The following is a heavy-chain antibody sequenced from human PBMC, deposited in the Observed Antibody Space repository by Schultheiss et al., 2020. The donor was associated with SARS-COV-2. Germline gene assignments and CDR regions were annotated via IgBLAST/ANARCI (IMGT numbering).Heavy chain of an antibody. J-gene: IGHJ6*04. D-gene: IGHD2-15*01. CDR3: AKEYCSGGSCYPGYYYGRDV. CDR1: GFTFSSYA. V-gene: IGHV3-23*01. CDR2: ISGSGGST. Sequence: GGSLRLSCAASGFTFSSYAMSWVRQAPGKGLEWVSAISGSGGSTYYADSVKGRFTISRDNSKNTLYLQMNSLRAEDTAVYYCAKEYCSGGSCYPGYYYGRDVGGKGTTAT.